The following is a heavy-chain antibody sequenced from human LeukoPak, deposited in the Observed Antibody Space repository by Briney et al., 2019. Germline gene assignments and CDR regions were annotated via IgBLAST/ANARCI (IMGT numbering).Heavy chain of an antibody. J-gene: IGHJ5*02. D-gene: IGHD6-13*01. CDR3: ARVGSAAGTRWFDP. CDR2: ISAYNGNT. Sequence: SVKVSFKASGYTFTNYDINWVRRAPGQGPEWMGWISAYNGNTNYAQKLQGRVTMTTDTSTSTAYMELRSLRSDDTAVYYCARVGSAAGTRWFDPWGQGTLVTVSS. CDR1: GYTFTNYD. V-gene: IGHV1-18*01.